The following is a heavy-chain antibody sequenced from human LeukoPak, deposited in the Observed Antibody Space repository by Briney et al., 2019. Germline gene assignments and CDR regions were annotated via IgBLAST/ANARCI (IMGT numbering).Heavy chain of an antibody. D-gene: IGHD6-19*01. CDR1: GYTFTGYY. V-gene: IGHV1-2*02. CDR3: ARVGVKARIAVAGTHSGYYYYMDV. Sequence: ASVKVSCKASGYTFTGYYMHWVRQAPGQGLEWMGWINPNSGGTNYAQKFQGRVTMTRDTSISTAYMELSSLRSEDTAVYYCARVGVKARIAVAGTHSGYYYYMDVWGKGTTVTISS. CDR2: INPNSGGT. J-gene: IGHJ6*03.